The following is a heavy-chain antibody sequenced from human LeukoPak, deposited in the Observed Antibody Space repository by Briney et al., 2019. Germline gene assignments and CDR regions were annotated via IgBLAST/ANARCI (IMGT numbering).Heavy chain of an antibody. V-gene: IGHV4-39*01. CDR1: GGSISSSSYY. CDR3: ARHTPGIAAAGTPHDAFDI. D-gene: IGHD6-13*01. Sequence: SETLSLTCTVSGGSISSSSYYWGWIRQPPGKGLEWIGSIYYSGSTYYNPSLKSRVTISVDTSKNQFSLNLSSVTAADTAVYYCARHTPGIAAAGTPHDAFDIWGQGTMVTVSS. J-gene: IGHJ3*02. CDR2: IYYSGST.